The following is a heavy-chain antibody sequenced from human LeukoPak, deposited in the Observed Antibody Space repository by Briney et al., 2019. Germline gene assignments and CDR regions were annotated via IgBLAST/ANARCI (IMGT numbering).Heavy chain of an antibody. CDR3: ARGGAAAAGPGYFDY. V-gene: IGHV4-34*01. CDR2: INHSGST. CDR1: RGSFSGYY. J-gene: IGHJ4*02. Sequence: SETLSLTCAVYRGSFSGYYWSWIRQPPGKGLEWIGEINHSGSTNYNPSLKSRVTISVDTSKNQFSLKLSSVTAADTAVYYCARGGAAAAGPGYFDYWGQGTLVTICS. D-gene: IGHD6-13*01.